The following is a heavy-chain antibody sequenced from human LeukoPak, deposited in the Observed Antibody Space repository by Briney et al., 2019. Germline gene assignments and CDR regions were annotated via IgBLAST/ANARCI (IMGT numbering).Heavy chain of an antibody. CDR1: GYTFTGYY. D-gene: IGHD6-19*01. CDR2: ISAYNGNT. V-gene: IGHV1-18*04. CDR3: ARMYSSGWYSPYYFDY. J-gene: IGHJ4*02. Sequence: ASVKVSCKASGYTFTGYYMHWVRQAPGQGLEWMGWISAYNGNTNYAQKLQGRVTMTTDTSTSTAYMELRSLRSDDTAVYYCARMYSSGWYSPYYFDYWGQGTLVTVSS.